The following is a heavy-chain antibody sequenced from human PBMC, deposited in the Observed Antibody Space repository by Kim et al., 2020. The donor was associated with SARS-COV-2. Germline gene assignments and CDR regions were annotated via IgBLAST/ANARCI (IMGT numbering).Heavy chain of an antibody. CDR3: ARGKDSSGWFGWFDP. V-gene: IGHV4-30-2*05. D-gene: IGHD6-19*01. J-gene: IGHJ5*02. Sequence: PSLKSRVTTSVETSNKQFSQKLSSVTAAETAVYYCARGKDSSGWFGWFDPWGQGTLVTVSS.